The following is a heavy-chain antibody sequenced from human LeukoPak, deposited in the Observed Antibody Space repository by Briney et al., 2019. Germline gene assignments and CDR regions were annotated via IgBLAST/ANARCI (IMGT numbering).Heavy chain of an antibody. V-gene: IGHV3-23*01. D-gene: IGHD4-11*01. Sequence: GGSLRLSCAASGFTFSGYAMSWVRQAPGKGLEWVSVISGSGGSTYYADSVKGRFTISRDNSKNTLYLQMNSLRADDTAVYYCARLRSKYWFDPWGQGTLVTVSS. CDR1: GFTFSGYA. CDR3: ARLRSKYWFDP. J-gene: IGHJ5*02. CDR2: ISGSGGST.